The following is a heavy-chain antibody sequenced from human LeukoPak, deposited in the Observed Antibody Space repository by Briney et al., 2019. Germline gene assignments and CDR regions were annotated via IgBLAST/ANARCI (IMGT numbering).Heavy chain of an antibody. D-gene: IGHD6-6*01. CDR1: GFTFSSYS. J-gene: IGHJ5*02. CDR2: ISSSSSYI. V-gene: IGHV3-21*04. Sequence: PGGSLRLSCAASGFTFSSYSMNWVRQAPGKGLEWVSSISSSSSYIYYADSVKGRFTISRDNSKNTLYLQMNSLRAEDTAVYYCASRPSYSSSSDHWGQGTLVTVSS. CDR3: ASRPSYSSSSDH.